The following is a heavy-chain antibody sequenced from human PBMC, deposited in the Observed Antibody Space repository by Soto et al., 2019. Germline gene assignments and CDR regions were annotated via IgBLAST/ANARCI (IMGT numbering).Heavy chain of an antibody. CDR2: IKQDGSEK. Sequence: EVQVVESGGGLVQPGGSLRLSCAASGFTFSSYWMTWVRQAPGKGLEWVANIKQDGSEKYYVDSVKGRFTISRDNAKNSMYVQMNSLRAEDTAVYYCARGYGLHDYWGQGTLVTVSS. CDR1: GFTFSSYW. CDR3: ARGYGLHDY. D-gene: IGHD3-3*01. V-gene: IGHV3-7*01. J-gene: IGHJ4*02.